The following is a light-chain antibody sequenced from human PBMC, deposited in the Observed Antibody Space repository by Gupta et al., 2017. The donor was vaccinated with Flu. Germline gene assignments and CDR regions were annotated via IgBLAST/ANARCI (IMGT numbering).Light chain of an antibody. J-gene: IGKJ5*01. V-gene: IGKV1-39*01. CDR1: QSVTSY. CDR2: DAS. CDR3: QQSSAGAIT. Sequence: PASLSVSPGERAIITCRASQSVTSYLTWYQQKPGKAPRVLIYDASSRQPGVPARFTGSGSETDFTLTISSLEPEDFAVYYCQQSSAGAITFGRGTRVE.